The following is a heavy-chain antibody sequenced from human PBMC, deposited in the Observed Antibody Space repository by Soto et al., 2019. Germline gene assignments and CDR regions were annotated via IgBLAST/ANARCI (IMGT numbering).Heavy chain of an antibody. J-gene: IGHJ4*02. CDR1: GGSISSSSYY. Sequence: ETLSLTCTVSGGSISSSSYYWGWIRQPPGKGLEWIGSIYYSGSTYYNPSLKSRVTISVDTSKNQFSLKLSSVTAADTAVYYCARRIAARQGWYFDYWGQGSLVTVSS. CDR3: ARRIAARQGWYFDY. D-gene: IGHD6-6*01. CDR2: IYYSGST. V-gene: IGHV4-39*01.